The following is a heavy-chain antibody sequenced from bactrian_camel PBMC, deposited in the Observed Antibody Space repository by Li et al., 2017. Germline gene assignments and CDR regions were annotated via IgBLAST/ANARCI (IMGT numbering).Heavy chain of an antibody. D-gene: IGHD2*01. Sequence: QVQLVESGGGSVQVGGSLRLSCAASGYTYSSYCMGWFRQTPGKEREGVATIDSDGGTSYVDSVKGRFTISHDNTNYTLYLQMTSLRPEDTATFYCAADAGFTGSDGTCPPQRYFYNYWGQGTQVTVS. CDR2: IDSDGGT. CDR3: AADAGFTGSDGTCPPQRYFYNY. V-gene: IGHV3S26*01. J-gene: IGHJ4*01. CDR1: GYTYSSYC.